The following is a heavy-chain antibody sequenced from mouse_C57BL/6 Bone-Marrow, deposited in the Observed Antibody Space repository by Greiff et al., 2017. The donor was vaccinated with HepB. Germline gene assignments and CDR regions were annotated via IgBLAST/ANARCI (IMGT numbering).Heavy chain of an antibody. J-gene: IGHJ4*01. CDR3: AKKEDSSGYGAMDY. V-gene: IGHV2-5*01. CDR1: GFSLTSYG. CDR2: IWRGGST. D-gene: IGHD3-2*02. Sequence: QVQLKESGPGLVQPSQCLSITCTVSGFSLTSYGVHWVRQSPGKGLEWLGVIWRGGSTAYNAAFMSRLSITKDNSKSKVFFKMNSLQADDTAIYYCAKKEDSSGYGAMDYWGQGTSVTVSS.